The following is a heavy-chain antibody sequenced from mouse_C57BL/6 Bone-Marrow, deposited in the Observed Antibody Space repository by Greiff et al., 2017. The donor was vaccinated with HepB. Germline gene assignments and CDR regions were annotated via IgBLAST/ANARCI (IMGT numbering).Heavy chain of an antibody. Sequence: DVQLVESGGGLVKPGGSLKLSCAASGFTFSSYAMSWVRQTPEKRLEWVATISDGGSYTYYPDNVKGRFTISRDNAKNTLYLQMSHLKSEDTAMYYCAREGSPYFDYWGQGTTLTVSS. CDR1: GFTFSSYA. V-gene: IGHV5-4*01. CDR2: ISDGGSYT. CDR3: AREGSPYFDY. J-gene: IGHJ2*01.